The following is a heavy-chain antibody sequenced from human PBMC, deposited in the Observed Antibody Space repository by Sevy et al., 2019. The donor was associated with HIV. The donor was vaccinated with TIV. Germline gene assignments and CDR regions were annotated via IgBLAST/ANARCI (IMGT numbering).Heavy chain of an antibody. Sequence: GEALKISCETSGYWFKSHWIGWVRRMPGKGLEWVGIIFPGNYDARYAPSFQGQVPISVDKSISAAYLQWSSRKASDSAIYYSVRVRHLRLDAFDIWGQGTLVTVSS. CDR1: GYWFKSHW. D-gene: IGHD3-10*01. CDR2: IFPGNYDA. V-gene: IGHV5-51*01. J-gene: IGHJ3*02. CDR3: VRVRHLRLDAFDI.